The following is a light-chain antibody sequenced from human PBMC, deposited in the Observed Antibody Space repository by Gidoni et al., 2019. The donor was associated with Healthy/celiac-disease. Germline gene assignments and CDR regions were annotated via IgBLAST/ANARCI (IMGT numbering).Light chain of an antibody. CDR2: GAS. Sequence: ILLTQSRATLPVSPGERATLSCRARQSVSSNLAWYQQKPGQAPRLLIYGASTRANGSPSTFSGSGSGTDFTLTISSMKSEDFAVYYCQQYNNWPFWCSFGQGTKLEIK. CDR1: QSVSSN. CDR3: QQYNNWPFWCS. J-gene: IGKJ2*04. V-gene: IGKV3-15*01.